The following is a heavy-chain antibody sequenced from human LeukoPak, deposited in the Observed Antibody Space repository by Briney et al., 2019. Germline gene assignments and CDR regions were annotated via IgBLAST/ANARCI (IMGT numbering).Heavy chain of an antibody. CDR3: AKDGAGFFDY. Sequence: GRSPRLSCAASGFTFSSYGMHWVRQAPGKGLEWVAVISYDGSNKYYADSVKGRFTISRDNSKNTLYLQMNSLRAEDTAVYYCAKDGAGFFDYWGQGTLVTVSS. V-gene: IGHV3-30*18. CDR1: GFTFSSYG. D-gene: IGHD3-16*01. J-gene: IGHJ4*02. CDR2: ISYDGSNK.